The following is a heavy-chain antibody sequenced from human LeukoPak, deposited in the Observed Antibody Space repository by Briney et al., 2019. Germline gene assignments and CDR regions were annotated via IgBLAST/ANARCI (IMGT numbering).Heavy chain of an antibody. Sequence: PGESLKISCKGSAYHFASYWISWVRQMPGKGLEWMGRIDPSDSYTNYSPSFQGHVTISADKSINTAYLQWSSLKASDTAVYYCARHSGGYDLDYWGQGTLVTVSS. V-gene: IGHV5-10-1*01. CDR3: ARHSGGYDLDY. D-gene: IGHD5-12*01. CDR2: IDPSDSYT. CDR1: AYHFASYW. J-gene: IGHJ4*02.